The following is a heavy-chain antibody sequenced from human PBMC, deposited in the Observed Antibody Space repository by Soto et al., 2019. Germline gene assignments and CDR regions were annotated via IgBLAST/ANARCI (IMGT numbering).Heavy chain of an antibody. D-gene: IGHD4-17*01. CDR3: ARTLYGDNVDY. J-gene: IGHJ4*02. CDR2: MNPNSGNT. V-gene: IGHV1-8*01. Sequence: QVQLVQSGAEVKKPGASVKVSCKASGYTFTSYDINWVRQATGQGLEWMGWMNPNSGNTGYAQKFQGRXTXTWXNSISTAYMKLSSLSSEDTAVYYCARTLYGDNVDYWGQGTLVTVSS. CDR1: GYTFTSYD.